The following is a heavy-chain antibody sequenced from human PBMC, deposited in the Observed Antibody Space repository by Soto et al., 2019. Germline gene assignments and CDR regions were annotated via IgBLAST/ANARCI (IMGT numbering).Heavy chain of an antibody. CDR2: IYYSGST. J-gene: IGHJ6*03. CDR1: SGSISSSSYF. CDR3: ARVLRDYPSYYYYMDV. V-gene: IGHV4-39*01. Sequence: SETLSLTCTVSSGSISSSSYFWAWIRQPPGKGLEWIGNIYYSGSTYYNPSLKSRVTISVDTSKNQFSLKLSSVTATDTAVYYCARVLRDYPSYYYYMDVWGKGTTVTVSS. D-gene: IGHD3-10*01.